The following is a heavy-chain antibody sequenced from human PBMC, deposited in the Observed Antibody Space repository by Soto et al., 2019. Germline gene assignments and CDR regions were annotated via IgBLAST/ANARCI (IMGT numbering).Heavy chain of an antibody. CDR2: IYYSGST. D-gene: IGHD2-8*01. CDR1: GGSISSYY. V-gene: IGHV4-59*01. Sequence: SETLSLTCTVSGGSISSYYWSWIRQPPGKGLEWIGYIYYSGSTNYNPSLKSRVTISVDTSKNQFSLKLSSVTAADTAVYYCARGYCTNGVCYSGGGWFDPWGQGTLVTVS. J-gene: IGHJ5*02. CDR3: ARGYCTNGVCYSGGGWFDP.